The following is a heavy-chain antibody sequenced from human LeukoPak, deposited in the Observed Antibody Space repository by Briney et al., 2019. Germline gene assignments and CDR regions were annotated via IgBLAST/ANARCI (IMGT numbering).Heavy chain of an antibody. V-gene: IGHV1-58*02. Sequence: SVKVSCKASGFTFISSAMQWVRQARGQRLEWIGWIVVGSGNTHYAQKFQERVTITRDMSTNTAYMELSSLRSEDTAVYYCARAVRGQWLGNWFDSWGQGTLVTVSS. CDR3: ARAVRGQWLGNWFDS. D-gene: IGHD6-19*01. CDR2: IVVGSGNT. CDR1: GFTFISSA. J-gene: IGHJ5*01.